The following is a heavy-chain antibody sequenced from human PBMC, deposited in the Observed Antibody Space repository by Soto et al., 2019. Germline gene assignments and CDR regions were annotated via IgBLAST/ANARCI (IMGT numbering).Heavy chain of an antibody. V-gene: IGHV1-2*02. D-gene: IGHD3-10*02. CDR3: ARSVRGHDAFDI. CDR2: INPNGDGT. CDR1: GYTFSDYY. J-gene: IGHJ3*02. Sequence: QVQLVQSGAEVKKPGASLKVSCKASGYTFSDYYMHWVRQAPGQGLEWMGWINPNGDGTNYAQKFQGRVTMTGDTSITTAYLELSRLSSDDTAMYYCARSVRGHDAFDIWGQGTLVTVSS.